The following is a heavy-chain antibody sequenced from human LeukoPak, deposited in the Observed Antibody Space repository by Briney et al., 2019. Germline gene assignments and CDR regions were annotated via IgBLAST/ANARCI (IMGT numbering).Heavy chain of an antibody. Sequence: GGSVTLSCAVWGFILNTSDMMGVRGAPGEGGEGGSVLYSDGSTKYADSVQRRFNIYRHNSHHPLYLEMHSLSPDDTAVYYCARGVDPLAANTLAYWAQGTLVTVSS. CDR3: ARGVDPLAANTLAY. D-gene: IGHD3-16*01. CDR1: GFILNTSD. J-gene: IGHJ4*02. V-gene: IGHV3-53*01. CDR2: LYSDGST.